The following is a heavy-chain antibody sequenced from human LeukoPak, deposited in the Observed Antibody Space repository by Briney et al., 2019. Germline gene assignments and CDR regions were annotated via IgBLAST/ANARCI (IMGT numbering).Heavy chain of an antibody. J-gene: IGHJ3*02. D-gene: IGHD3-22*01. Sequence: PGGSLRLSCATSGFSFSSFWMSWVRQAPGKGLEWVANIKKDGSEKYYVDSVKGRFTISRDNAKNSLYLQMNSLRTEDTALYYCAREPMKGAFDIWGQGTMVTVSS. CDR2: IKKDGSEK. CDR3: AREPMKGAFDI. V-gene: IGHV3-7*03. CDR1: GFSFSSFW.